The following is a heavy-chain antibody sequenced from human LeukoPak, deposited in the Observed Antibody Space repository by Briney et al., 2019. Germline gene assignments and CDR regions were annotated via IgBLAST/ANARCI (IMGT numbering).Heavy chain of an antibody. V-gene: IGHV4-59*01. J-gene: IGHJ3*02. D-gene: IGHD3-10*01. CDR1: GGSISSYY. CDR3: ARDNMDREGAFDI. Sequence: SETLSLTCTVSGGSISSYYWSWIRQPPGKGLEWIGYIYYSGSTNYNPSLKSRVTISVDTSKNQFSLKLSSVTAADTAVYYCARDNMDREGAFDIWGQGTMVTVSS. CDR2: IYYSGST.